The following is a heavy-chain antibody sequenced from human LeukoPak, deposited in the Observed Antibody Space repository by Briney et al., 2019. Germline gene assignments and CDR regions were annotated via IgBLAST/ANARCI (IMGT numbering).Heavy chain of an antibody. CDR1: GYTFTGYY. CDR2: INSNSGGT. V-gene: IGHV1-2*02. Sequence: ASVKVSYKASGYTFTGYYMHWVRQAPGQGLEWMGWINSNSGGTNYAQKFQGRVTMTRGTSISTAYMELSRLRSDDTAVYYCARASSDIVVVVALDYWGQGTLVTVSS. CDR3: ARASSDIVVVVALDY. J-gene: IGHJ4*02. D-gene: IGHD2-15*01.